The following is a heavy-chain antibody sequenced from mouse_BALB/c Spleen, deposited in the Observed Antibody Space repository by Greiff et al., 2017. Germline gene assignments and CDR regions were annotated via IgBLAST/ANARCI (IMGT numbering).Heavy chain of an antibody. CDR2: ISSGGSYT. Sequence: VQLKESGGGLVKPGGSLKLSCAASGFTFSSYAMSWVRQTPEKRLEWVATISSGGSYTYYPDSVKGRFTISRDNAKNTLYLQMSSLRSEDTAMYYCARLHYAMDYWGQGTSVTVSS. V-gene: IGHV5-9-3*01. CDR1: GFTFSSYA. CDR3: ARLHYAMDY. J-gene: IGHJ4*01.